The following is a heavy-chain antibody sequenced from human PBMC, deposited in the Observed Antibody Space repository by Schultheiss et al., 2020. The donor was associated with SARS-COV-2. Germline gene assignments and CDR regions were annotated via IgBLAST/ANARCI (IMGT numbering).Heavy chain of an antibody. J-gene: IGHJ3*02. Sequence: GGSLRLSCAASGFTFSNAWMSWVRQAPGKGLEWVSGISWNSGSIGYADSVKGRFTISRDNAKNSLYLQMNSLRAEDTALYYCAKDIGSGSYGLTNDAFDIWGQGTMVTV. CDR2: ISWNSGSI. CDR3: AKDIGSGSYGLTNDAFDI. V-gene: IGHV3-9*01. CDR1: GFTFSNAW. D-gene: IGHD3-10*01.